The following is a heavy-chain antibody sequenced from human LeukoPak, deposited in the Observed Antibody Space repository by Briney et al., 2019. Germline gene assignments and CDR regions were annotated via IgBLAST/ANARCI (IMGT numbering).Heavy chain of an antibody. V-gene: IGHV4-39*01. D-gene: IGHD6-19*01. CDR2: IYYSGST. CDR3: ARLGGGWYRSD. Sequence: SETRSLTCTVSGGSISSSRYYWGWIRQPPGKGLEWIGSIYYSGSTYYNPSLKSRVTISVDTSKNQFSLKLSSVTAADTAVYYCARLGGGWYRSDWGQGTLVTVSS. CDR1: GGSISSSRYY. J-gene: IGHJ4*02.